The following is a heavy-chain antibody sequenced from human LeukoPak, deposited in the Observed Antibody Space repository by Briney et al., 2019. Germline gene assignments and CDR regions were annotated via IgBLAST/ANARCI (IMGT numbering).Heavy chain of an antibody. CDR2: IYHSGST. J-gene: IGHJ4*02. CDR3: ARHEPDYYGSGMIWDY. Sequence: SETLSLTCAVSGYSISSGYYWGWIRQPPGEGLEWIGSIYHSGSTYYNPSLKGRVTISVDTSKNQFSLKLSSVTAADTAVYYCARHEPDYYGSGMIWDYWGQGTLVTVSS. V-gene: IGHV4-38-2*01. D-gene: IGHD3-10*01. CDR1: GYSISSGYY.